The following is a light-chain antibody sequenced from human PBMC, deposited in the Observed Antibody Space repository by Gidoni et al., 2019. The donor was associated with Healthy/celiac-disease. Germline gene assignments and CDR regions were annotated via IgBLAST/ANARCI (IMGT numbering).Light chain of an antibody. J-gene: IGLJ1*01. Sequence: GHTGTISCTGTSSDVGGYNYVSWYQQHPGKAPKLMIYEVSNRPSGVSNRFSGSKSGNTASLTISGLQAEDEADYYCSSYTSSSTLSYVFGTGTKVTVL. CDR2: EVS. V-gene: IGLV2-14*01. CDR1: SSDVGGYNY. CDR3: SSYTSSSTLSYV.